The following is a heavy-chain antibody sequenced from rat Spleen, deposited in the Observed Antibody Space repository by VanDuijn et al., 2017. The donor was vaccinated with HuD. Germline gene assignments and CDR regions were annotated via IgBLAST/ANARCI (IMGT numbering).Heavy chain of an antibody. CDR2: ISVGGGNT. CDR1: GFNFNNYY. Sequence: EVQLVESGGGLMQPGRSMKFSCAASGFNFNNYYMAWVRQAPTKGLAWVASISVGGGNTYYGDSVKGRFTISRDNAKSTLYLQMDSLRSEDTATYYCARHRNYGGIPFDFWGQGVMVTVSS. CDR3: ARHRNYGGIPFDF. J-gene: IGHJ2*01. D-gene: IGHD1-11*01. V-gene: IGHV5-25*01.